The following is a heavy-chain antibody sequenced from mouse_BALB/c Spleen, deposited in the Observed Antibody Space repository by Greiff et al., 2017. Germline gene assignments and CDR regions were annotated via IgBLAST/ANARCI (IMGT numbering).Heavy chain of an antibody. D-gene: IGHD1-1*01. CDR3: ARCGYYYGSSYGAMDY. CDR1: GDSITSGY. CDR2: ISYSGST. V-gene: IGHV3-8*02. Sequence: VQLQESGPSLVKPSQTLSLTCSVTGDSITSGYWNWIRKFPGNKLEYMGYISYSGSTYYNPSLKSRISITRDTSKNQYYLQLNSVTTEDTATYYCARCGYYYGSSYGAMDYWGQGTSVTVSS. J-gene: IGHJ4*01.